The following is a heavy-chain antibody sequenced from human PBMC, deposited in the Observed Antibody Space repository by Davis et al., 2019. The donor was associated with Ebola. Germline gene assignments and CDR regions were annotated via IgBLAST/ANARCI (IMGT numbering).Heavy chain of an antibody. CDR3: ARDLSAHFDFWSGYSRPDGFDF. CDR1: GFTFRDYS. D-gene: IGHD3-3*01. CDR2: ISSRSRTI. V-gene: IGHV3-48*02. Sequence: GGSLRLSCAASGFTFRDYSMNWVRQAPGKGLEWISFISSRSRTIYYADSVKGRLTISRDNDKNSLYLQMNNLRDEDTAVYYCARDLSAHFDFWSGYSRPDGFDFWGQGTMVTVSS. J-gene: IGHJ3*01.